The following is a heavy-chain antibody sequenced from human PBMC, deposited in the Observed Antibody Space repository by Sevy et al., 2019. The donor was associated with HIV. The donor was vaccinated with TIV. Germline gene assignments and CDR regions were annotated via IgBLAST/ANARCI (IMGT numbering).Heavy chain of an antibody. Sequence: SETLSLTCTVSGGSISGSTNYWGWNRQSPGMGLEWIGSLYYSGSSNLNPSPKSRVTTAVYTSKNKLSLKLNSVTAADTAVYYCVRHLTNYLYWYFDLWGRGALVTVSS. CDR3: VRHLTNYLYWYFDL. J-gene: IGHJ2*01. CDR2: LYYSGSS. V-gene: IGHV4-39*01. CDR1: GGSISGSTNY. D-gene: IGHD2-8*01.